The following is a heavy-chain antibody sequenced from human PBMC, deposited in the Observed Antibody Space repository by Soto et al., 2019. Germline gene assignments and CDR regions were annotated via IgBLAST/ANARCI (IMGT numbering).Heavy chain of an antibody. CDR1: GFTFSSYA. CDR2: ISYGGSNK. V-gene: IGHV3-30-3*01. J-gene: IGHJ6*02. D-gene: IGHD5-18*01. Sequence: PGGSLRLSCAASGFTFSSYAMHWVRQAPGKGLEWVAVISYGGSNKYYADSVKGRFTISRDNSKNTLYLQMNSLRAEDTAVYYCAKDQNIQLWPRYYYYGMDVWGQGTTVTVSS. CDR3: AKDQNIQLWPRYYYYGMDV.